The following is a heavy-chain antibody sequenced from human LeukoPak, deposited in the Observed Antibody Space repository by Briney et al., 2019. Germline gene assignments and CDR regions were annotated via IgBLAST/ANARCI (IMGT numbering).Heavy chain of an antibody. Sequence: GGSLRLSCAASGFTFSSYAMNWVRQAPGKGLEWVSTISGSGANTYYADSVKGRFTITRDNSKNTLYLQMNGLRAEDTAVYYCAKYLSLDSVGHITAPCFNSWGQGTLVTVSS. CDR1: GFTFSSYA. V-gene: IGHV3-23*01. D-gene: IGHD3/OR15-3a*01. CDR3: AKYLSLDSVGHITAPCFNS. CDR2: ISGSGANT. J-gene: IGHJ5*01.